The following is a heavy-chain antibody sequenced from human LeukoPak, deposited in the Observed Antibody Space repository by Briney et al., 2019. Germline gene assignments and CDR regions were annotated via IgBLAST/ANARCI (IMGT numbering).Heavy chain of an antibody. CDR2: INSDGSST. CDR3: ARDRNLGELSF. V-gene: IGHV3-74*01. D-gene: IGHD3-16*02. Sequence: GGSLGLSCAASGLTFSSYWMHWVRQAPGKGLVWVSRINSDGSSTSYADSVKGRFTISRDNAKNTLYLQMNSLRAEDTAVYYCARDRNLGELSFWGQGTLVTVSS. CDR1: GLTFSSYW. J-gene: IGHJ4*02.